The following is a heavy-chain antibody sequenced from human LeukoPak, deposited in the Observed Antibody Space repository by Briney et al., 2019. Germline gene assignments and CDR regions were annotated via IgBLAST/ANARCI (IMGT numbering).Heavy chain of an antibody. CDR2: IKQDGSEK. V-gene: IGHV3-7*01. J-gene: IGHJ4*02. CDR3: AREPHIAVVTHFDY. Sequence: PGGSLRLSCLASGFTFSRHWMSWVRQAPGKGLEWVANIKQDGSEKYYVDSVKGRFTISRDNTKNSLFLQMNSLRAEDTAVYYCAREPHIAVVTHFDYWGQGTLVTVSS. D-gene: IGHD3-16*02. CDR1: GFTFSRHW.